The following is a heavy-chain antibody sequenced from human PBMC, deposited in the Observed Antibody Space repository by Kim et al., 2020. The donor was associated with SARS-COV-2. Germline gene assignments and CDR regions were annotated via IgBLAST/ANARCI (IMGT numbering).Heavy chain of an antibody. CDR1: GFTFSNYW. Sequence: GGSLRLSCAASGFTFSNYWMSWVRQAPGKGLEWVANIKQDGREKYYVDSVKGRFTISRDNAKNSLYLQMNSLSAEDTAVYYCARDPRVGGSRHDFWGQG. CDR3: ARDPRVGGSRHDF. V-gene: IGHV3-7*01. J-gene: IGHJ4*02. CDR2: IKQDGREK. D-gene: IGHD1-26*01.